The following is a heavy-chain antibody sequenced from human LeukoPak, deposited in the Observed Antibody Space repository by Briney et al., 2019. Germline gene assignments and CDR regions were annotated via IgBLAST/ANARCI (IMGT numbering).Heavy chain of an antibody. V-gene: IGHV3-48*03. CDR1: GFTFSSFE. D-gene: IGHD5-18*01. CDR2: ICGSGSTV. J-gene: IGHJ4*02. Sequence: GGSLRLSCTASGFTFSSFEMNWVRLAPGKGLEWISCICGSGSTVYYADSVKGRFTISRDNAKNSLYLQMNSLRAEDPAVYYCAKGFRDTAMFLDEWAQGTLHPVPS. CDR3: AKGFRDTAMFLDE.